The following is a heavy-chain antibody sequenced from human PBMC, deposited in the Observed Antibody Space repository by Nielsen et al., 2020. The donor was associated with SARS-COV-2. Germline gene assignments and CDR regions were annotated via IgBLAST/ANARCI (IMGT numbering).Heavy chain of an antibody. CDR2: IRGQVFGGAK. V-gene: IGHV3-49*04. CDR3: TLGAYYYDSSGYSNDAFDI. D-gene: IGHD3-22*01. Sequence: GESLKISCTTSGFSFGEYGLTWVRQAPGKGLEWVGFIRGQVFGGAKEYAASVKDRFVITRDESKSIMYLQMNSLKTEDTAVYYCTLGAYYYDSSGYSNDAFDIWGQGAMVTVSS. J-gene: IGHJ3*02. CDR1: GFSFGEYG.